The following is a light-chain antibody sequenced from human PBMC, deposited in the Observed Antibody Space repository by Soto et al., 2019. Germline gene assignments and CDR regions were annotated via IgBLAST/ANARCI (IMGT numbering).Light chain of an antibody. CDR3: QQYNSYPYT. Sequence: DIQMTQSPSTLSASVGDRVTITCRASQSISSWLAWYQQKPGKAPKLLIYDASSLESGVPSRFSGSGSGTEFTLPISSLQRDDFATYYCQQYNSYPYTFGQGTKLQIK. V-gene: IGKV1-5*01. CDR2: DAS. J-gene: IGKJ2*01. CDR1: QSISSW.